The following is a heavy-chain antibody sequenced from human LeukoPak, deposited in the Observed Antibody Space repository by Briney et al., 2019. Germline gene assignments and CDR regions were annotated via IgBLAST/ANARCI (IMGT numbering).Heavy chain of an antibody. CDR3: ARPYCTNGVCYRGGFDP. Sequence: SETLSLTCAVYGGSFSGYYWSWIRQPPGKGLEWIGEINHSGSTNYNPSLKSRVTISVDTSKNQFSLKLSSVTAADTAVYYCARPYCTNGVCYRGGFDPWGQGTLVTVSS. D-gene: IGHD2-8*01. V-gene: IGHV4-34*01. CDR1: GGSFSGYY. J-gene: IGHJ5*02. CDR2: INHSGST.